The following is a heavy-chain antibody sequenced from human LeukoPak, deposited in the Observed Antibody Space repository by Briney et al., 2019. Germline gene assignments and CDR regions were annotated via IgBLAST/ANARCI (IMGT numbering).Heavy chain of an antibody. J-gene: IGHJ4*02. Sequence: PGGPLRLSCAASGFTFSSYEMNWVRQAPGKGLEWVSYISSSGSTIYYADSVKGRFTISRDNAKNSLYLQMNSLRAEDTAVYYCAREDYGDGGGENYWGQGTLVTVSS. CDR3: AREDYGDGGGENY. D-gene: IGHD4-17*01. CDR2: ISSSGSTI. CDR1: GFTFSSYE. V-gene: IGHV3-48*03.